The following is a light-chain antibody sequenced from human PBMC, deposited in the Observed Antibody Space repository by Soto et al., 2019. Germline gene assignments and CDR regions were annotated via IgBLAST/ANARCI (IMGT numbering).Light chain of an antibody. J-gene: IGLJ3*02. CDR2: EVT. Sequence: QSVLTQPPSASGSPGQSVTISCTGTNSDVGGYSYVSWYQQHPGKAPKLMISEVTKRPSGVPDRFSGSKSGNTASLTVSGLQAEDEADYYCSSYSGSNNGVFGGGTKLTVL. CDR3: SSYSGSNNGV. CDR1: NSDVGGYSY. V-gene: IGLV2-8*01.